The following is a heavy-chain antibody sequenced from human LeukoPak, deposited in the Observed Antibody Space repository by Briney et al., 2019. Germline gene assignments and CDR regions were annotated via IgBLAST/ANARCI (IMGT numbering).Heavy chain of an antibody. CDR1: GFTFSKNG. J-gene: IGHJ4*02. CDR2: TRYDESKT. V-gene: IGHV3-30*02. D-gene: IGHD1-26*01. Sequence: PGGSLRLSCTASGFTFSKNGMHWLRQTPGKGLEWVAFTRYDESKTFYGDSVRGRFTISRDNSKNTLYLQMNSLTTDDSAVYYCAISRYSGSPALDFWGQGTLVTVSS. CDR3: AISRYSGSPALDF.